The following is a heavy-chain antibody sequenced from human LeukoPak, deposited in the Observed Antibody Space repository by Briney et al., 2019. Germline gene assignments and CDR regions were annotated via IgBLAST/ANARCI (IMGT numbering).Heavy chain of an antibody. D-gene: IGHD6-19*01. CDR1: GFTFSSYA. V-gene: IGHV3-23*01. CDR3: AKDEQWLVYDY. CDR2: IRGRGGST. J-gene: IGHJ4*02. Sequence: PGGSLSLSCAASGFTFSSYAMGWVRQAPGKGLERVSAIRGRGGSTYYADSVKGRFTVSRDNSKNTLSLQMNSLRAEDTAVYYCAKDEQWLVYDYWGQGTLVTVSS.